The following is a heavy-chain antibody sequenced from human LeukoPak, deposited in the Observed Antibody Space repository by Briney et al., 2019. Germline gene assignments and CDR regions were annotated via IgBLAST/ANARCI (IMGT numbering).Heavy chain of an antibody. CDR2: IYYSGST. CDR3: ARRAYYDIGGRDYYYMDV. CDR1: GGSISSYY. Sequence: SETLSLTCTVSGGSISSYYWSWIRQPPGKGLEWIGYIYYSGSTNYNPSLKSRVTISVDTSKNQFSLKLSSVTAADTAVYYCARRAYYDIGGRDYYYMDVWGKGTTVTVSS. J-gene: IGHJ6*03. D-gene: IGHD3-22*01. V-gene: IGHV4-59*01.